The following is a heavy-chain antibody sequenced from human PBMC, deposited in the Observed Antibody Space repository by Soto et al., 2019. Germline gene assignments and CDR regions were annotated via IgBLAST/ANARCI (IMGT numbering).Heavy chain of an antibody. D-gene: IGHD5-18*01. V-gene: IGHV3-30*18. Sequence: QVQLVESGGAVVKLGKSLRLPFAASGFTSSSYGRYWVRQAPGKGLEGVAAISYDGSNNYHADSVKGRFTISRDNSKNTLYLQLNSLRTEDTAVYYCAKDIVKYTYGACDYWGQGVLVTVSS. CDR3: AKDIVKYTYGACDY. J-gene: IGHJ4*02. CDR2: ISYDGSNN. CDR1: GFTSSSYG.